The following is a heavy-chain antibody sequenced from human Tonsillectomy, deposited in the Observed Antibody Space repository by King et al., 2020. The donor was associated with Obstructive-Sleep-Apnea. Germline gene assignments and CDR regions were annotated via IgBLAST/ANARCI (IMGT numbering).Heavy chain of an antibody. J-gene: IGHJ6*04. Sequence: VQLVESGAEVKTPGESLRISCKGFGYSFTTYWITWVRQVPGKGLEWMGRIDPSDSYTNYSPSFQGHVTISADKSISTAYLQWRRVKASDTAMYYCARRTGGPAGYYYGMDVWGRGTTGTVSS. CDR3: ARRTGGPAGYYYGMDV. D-gene: IGHD1/OR15-1a*01. V-gene: IGHV5-10-1*01. CDR1: GYSFTTYW. CDR2: IDPSDSYT.